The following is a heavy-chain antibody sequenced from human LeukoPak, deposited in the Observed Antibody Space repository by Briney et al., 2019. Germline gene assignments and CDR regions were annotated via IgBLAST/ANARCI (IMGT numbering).Heavy chain of an antibody. J-gene: IGHJ4*02. CDR1: GFPFSSYA. CDR2: ISGSGGST. CDR3: AKSYWLRWVDY. D-gene: IGHD5-12*01. Sequence: GSLSLSFAASGFPFSSYAMSWVHQAPGKGLEWVSAISGSGGSTYYADSVKGRFTISRDNSKNTLYLQMNSLRAEDTAVYYCAKSYWLRWVDYWGQGTLVTVSS. V-gene: IGHV3-23*01.